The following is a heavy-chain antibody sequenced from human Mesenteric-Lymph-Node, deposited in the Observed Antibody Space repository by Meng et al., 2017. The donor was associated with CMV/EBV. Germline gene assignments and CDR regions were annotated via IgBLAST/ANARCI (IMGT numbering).Heavy chain of an antibody. J-gene: IGHJ5*02. CDR2: IRSRANSYAT. CDR1: FSGSA. Sequence: FSGSALQWGRQASGKGLEWVGRIRSRANSYATAYAASVTGRFTISRDDSKNPAYLQMTRLKTEDTAVYYCTRRNDCSSTSCYLWFDPWGQGTLVTVSS. V-gene: IGHV3-73*01. CDR3: TRRNDCSSTSCYLWFDP. D-gene: IGHD2-2*01.